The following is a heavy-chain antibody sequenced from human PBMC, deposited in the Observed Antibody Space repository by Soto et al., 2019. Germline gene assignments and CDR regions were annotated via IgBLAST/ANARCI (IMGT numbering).Heavy chain of an antibody. V-gene: IGHV4-30-2*06. CDR1: GGSITSGGYS. CDR2: IYQSGSA. CDR3: ARAFYGVDL. Sequence: SETLSLTCTVSGGSITSGGYSWSWIRQSPGQGLEWIGYIYQSGSAFYNPSLKTRATILVDRSKNQFSLNLTSVTAADAAVYYRARAFYGVDLWGQGTKVTVYS. J-gene: IGHJ6*02.